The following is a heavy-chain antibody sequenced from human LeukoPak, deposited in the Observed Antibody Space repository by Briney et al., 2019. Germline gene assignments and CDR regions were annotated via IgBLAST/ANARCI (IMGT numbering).Heavy chain of an antibody. CDR1: GGSISSYY. J-gene: IGHJ6*02. Sequence: SETLSLTCAVSGGSISSYYWSWIRQPPGKGLEWIGYIYYSGSTNYNPSLRSRVTISVDTSKNQSSLDLRSVTAADTAVYYCARGPHYHDSSGYSPSYSYAMDVWGQGTTVTVSS. CDR3: ARGPHYHDSSGYSPSYSYAMDV. D-gene: IGHD3-22*01. CDR2: IYYSGST. V-gene: IGHV4-59*01.